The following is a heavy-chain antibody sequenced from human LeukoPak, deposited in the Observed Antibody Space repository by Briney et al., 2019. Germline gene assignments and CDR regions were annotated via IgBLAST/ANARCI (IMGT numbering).Heavy chain of an antibody. Sequence: PGGSLRLSCAVSGFTFSSYAMSWVRQAPGKGLECVSIITGGGGIIYYAESVKGRFTISRDNSKNTVYLQMNSLRAEDTAVYYCAKGDTIFGVVIMDYWGQGTLVTVSS. J-gene: IGHJ4*02. CDR3: AKGDTIFGVVIMDY. CDR2: ITGGGGII. D-gene: IGHD3-3*01. V-gene: IGHV3-23*01. CDR1: GFTFSSYA.